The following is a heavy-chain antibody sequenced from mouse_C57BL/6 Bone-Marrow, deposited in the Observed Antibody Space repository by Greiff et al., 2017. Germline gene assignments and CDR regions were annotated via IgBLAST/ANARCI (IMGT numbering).Heavy chain of an antibody. J-gene: IGHJ4*01. CDR3: AWTVLLYYYAMDY. CDR1: GYTFTSYG. CDR2: IYPRSGNT. D-gene: IGHD1-1*01. V-gene: IGHV1-81*01. Sequence: QVQLKESGAELARPGASVKLSCKASGYTFTSYGISWVKQRTGQGLEWIGEIYPRSGNTYYNEKFKCKATLTADKSSSTAYMELRSLTSENSAVYFCAWTVLLYYYAMDYWGQGTSVTVSS.